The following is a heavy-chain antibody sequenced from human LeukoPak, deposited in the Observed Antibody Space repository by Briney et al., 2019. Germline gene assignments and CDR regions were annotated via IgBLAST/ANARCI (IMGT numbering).Heavy chain of an antibody. Sequence: SVKVSCKASGYTFTGYYMYWVRQAPGQGLEWMGRIIPIPGIANYAQKFQGRVTITADKSTSTAYMELSSLRSEDTAVYYCARVGIAVAGPLGWGQGTLVTVSS. D-gene: IGHD6-19*01. J-gene: IGHJ4*02. CDR1: GYTFTGYY. CDR2: IIPIPGIA. V-gene: IGHV1-69*04. CDR3: ARVGIAVAGPLG.